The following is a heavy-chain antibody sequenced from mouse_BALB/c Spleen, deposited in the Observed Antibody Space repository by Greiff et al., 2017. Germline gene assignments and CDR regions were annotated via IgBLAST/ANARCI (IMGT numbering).Heavy chain of an antibody. CDR3: ARGRGNYGGFAY. V-gene: IGHV3-6*02. J-gene: IGHJ3*01. D-gene: IGHD2-1*01. Sequence: EVQLQESGPGLVKPSQSLSLTCSVTGYSITSGYYWNWIRQFPGNKLEWMGYISYDGSNNYNPSLKNRISITRDTSKNQFFLKLNSVTTEDTATYYCARGRGNYGGFAYWGQGTLVTVSA. CDR2: ISYDGSN. CDR1: GYSITSGYY.